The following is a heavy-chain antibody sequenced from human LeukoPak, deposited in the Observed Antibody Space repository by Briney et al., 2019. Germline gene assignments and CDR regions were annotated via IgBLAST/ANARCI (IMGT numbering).Heavy chain of an antibody. D-gene: IGHD5-12*01. J-gene: IGHJ6*02. CDR3: ARDQVWRIVATFYYYGMDV. V-gene: IGHV6-1*01. CDR2: TYYRSKWYN. CDR1: EDSVSSNSAA. Sequence: SQTLSLTCAISEDSVSSNSAAWNWIRQSPSRGLEWLGRTYYRSKWYNDYAVSVKSRITINPDTSKNQFSLQLNSVTPEDTAVYYCARDQVWRIVATFYYYGMDVWGQGTTVTVSS.